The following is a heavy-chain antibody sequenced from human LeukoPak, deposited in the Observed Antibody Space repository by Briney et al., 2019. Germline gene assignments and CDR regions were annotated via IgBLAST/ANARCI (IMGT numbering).Heavy chain of an antibody. CDR2: TRNKANSYTT. D-gene: IGHD3-9*01. V-gene: IGHV3-72*01. Sequence: GVSLRLSCAASGFTFSDHYMDWVRQAPGKGLEWVGRTRNKANSYTTEYAASVKGRFTISRDDSKNSLYLQMNSLKTEDTAVYYRARGPDYDILTGYSFDYWGQGTLVTAS. J-gene: IGHJ4*02. CDR1: GFTFSDHY. CDR3: ARGPDYDILTGYSFDY.